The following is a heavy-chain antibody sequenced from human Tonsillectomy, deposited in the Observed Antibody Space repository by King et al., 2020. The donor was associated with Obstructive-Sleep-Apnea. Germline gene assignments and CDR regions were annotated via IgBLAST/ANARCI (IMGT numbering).Heavy chain of an antibody. Sequence: VQLVESGGGLVQPGGSLRLSCEASVFTFSSYRMSWVRQAPVKGLECVANIKQDGSEKYCGDSVKGRFAISRDTAKNSLYLQMNSLRAEDTAVYYCASHSSGWNFDYWGQGTLVTVSS. CDR3: ASHSSGWNFDY. CDR2: IKQDGSEK. V-gene: IGHV3-7*01. CDR1: VFTFSSYR. D-gene: IGHD6-19*01. J-gene: IGHJ4*02.